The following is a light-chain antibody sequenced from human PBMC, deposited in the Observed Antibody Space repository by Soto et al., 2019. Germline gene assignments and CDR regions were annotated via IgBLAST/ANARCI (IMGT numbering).Light chain of an antibody. J-gene: IGKJ1*01. V-gene: IGKV3-20*01. CDR2: DVS. CDR1: QSVSSNY. Sequence: EIVLTQSPGTLSSPPGERATLSCRSSQSVSSNYLAWYQQKPDQAPRLVIYDVSGRATGIPDRFSGSVAGTDFTLTISRLEPEDVVVYYCQQYGSSRTFGQGTKVEIK. CDR3: QQYGSSRT.